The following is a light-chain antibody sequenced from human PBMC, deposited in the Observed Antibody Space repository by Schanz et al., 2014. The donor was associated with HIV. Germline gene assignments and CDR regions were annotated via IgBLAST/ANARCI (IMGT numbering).Light chain of an antibody. CDR2: GNS. J-gene: IGLJ1*01. V-gene: IGLV1-40*01. CDR3: QSYDSTLSGYV. Sequence: QSVLTQPPSVSAAPGQKVTISCSGSGSNIGAGYDVHWYQQLPGTAPKLLIYGNSNRPSGVPDRISASKSGTSASLAITGLQAEDEADYYCQSYDSTLSGYVFGTGTKLTVL. CDR1: GSNIGAGYD.